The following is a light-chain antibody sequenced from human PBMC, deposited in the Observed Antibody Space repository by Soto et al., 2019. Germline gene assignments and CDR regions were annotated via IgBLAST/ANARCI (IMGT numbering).Light chain of an antibody. CDR3: QQYGSSVT. Sequence: EIVLTPSPGTLSVSSGEGATLSCRASQFVTSGHLAWYQQKPGQAPRLLIYDASTRATGIPDRFSGSGSGTDFSLTISRLEPEDFAVYYCQQYGSSVTFGQGTRLEIK. V-gene: IGKV3-20*01. CDR2: DAS. CDR1: QFVTSGH. J-gene: IGKJ5*01.